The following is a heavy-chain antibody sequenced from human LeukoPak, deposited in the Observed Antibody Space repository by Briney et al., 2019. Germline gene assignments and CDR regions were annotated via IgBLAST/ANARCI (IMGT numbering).Heavy chain of an antibody. CDR1: GGSISSSSYY. J-gene: IGHJ6*02. CDR3: ASPGYCSSTSCYTSLGYYYYGMDV. Sequence: SETLSLTCTVSGGSISSSSYYWGWIRQPPGKGLEWIGSIYYSGSTYYNPSLKCRVTISVDTSKNQFSLKLSSVTAADTAVYYCASPGYCSSTSCYTSLGYYYYGMDVWGQGTTVTVSS. CDR2: IYYSGST. V-gene: IGHV4-39*01. D-gene: IGHD2-2*02.